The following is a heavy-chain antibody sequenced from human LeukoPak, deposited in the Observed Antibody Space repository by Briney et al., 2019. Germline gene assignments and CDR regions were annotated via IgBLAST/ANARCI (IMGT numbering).Heavy chain of an antibody. CDR2: IGSRSTSI. Sequence: PGGSLRLSCAASGFTFSSDSMNSVPQAPGKGLEWVSSIGSRSTSIYYADSVKGRFTISRDNAKNSLYLQMNSLGAEDTAVYYCARETSEAFDIWGQGTMVTVSS. CDR1: GFTFSSDS. V-gene: IGHV3-21*01. J-gene: IGHJ3*02. CDR3: ARETSEAFDI.